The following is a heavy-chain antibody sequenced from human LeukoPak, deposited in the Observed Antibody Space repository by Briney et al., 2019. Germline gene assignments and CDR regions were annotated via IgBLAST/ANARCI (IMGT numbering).Heavy chain of an antibody. CDR3: AGGPLAAAGTLAFDI. Sequence: ASVRVSCTASGGTFSSYAISWVRQAPGQGLEWMGRIIPILGIANYAQKFQGRVTITADKSTSTAYMELSSLRSEDTAVYYCAGGPLAAAGTLAFDIWGQGTMVTVSS. J-gene: IGHJ3*02. V-gene: IGHV1-69*04. CDR2: IIPILGIA. D-gene: IGHD6-13*01. CDR1: GGTFSSYA.